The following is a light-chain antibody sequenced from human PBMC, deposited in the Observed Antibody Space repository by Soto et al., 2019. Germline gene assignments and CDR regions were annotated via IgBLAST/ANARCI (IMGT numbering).Light chain of an antibody. J-gene: IGLJ1*01. CDR1: SSEVGGYNY. Sequence: SVLTPPASGFGSPGQSITISFPGTSSEVGGYNYVSWYQQHPGKAPKLMIFDVSDRPSGVSNCFSGSKSGNTASLTISGLQAEDEADYYCSSYTSTSTPYVFGTGTKVTVL. CDR3: SSYTSTSTPYV. V-gene: IGLV2-14*01. CDR2: DVS.